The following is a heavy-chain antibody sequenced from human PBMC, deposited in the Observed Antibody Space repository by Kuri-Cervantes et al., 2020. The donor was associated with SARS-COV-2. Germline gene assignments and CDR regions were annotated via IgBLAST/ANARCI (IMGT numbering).Heavy chain of an antibody. Sequence: GSLRLSFTVSGGSISSSSYYWGWIRQPPGKGLEWIGSIYYSGSTYYNPSLKSRVTISVDTSKNQFSLKLSSVTAADTAVYYCARREIAARRLFDYWGQGTLVTVSS. V-gene: IGHV4-39*01. D-gene: IGHD6-6*01. CDR2: IYYSGST. CDR3: ARREIAARRLFDY. J-gene: IGHJ4*02. CDR1: GGSISSSSYY.